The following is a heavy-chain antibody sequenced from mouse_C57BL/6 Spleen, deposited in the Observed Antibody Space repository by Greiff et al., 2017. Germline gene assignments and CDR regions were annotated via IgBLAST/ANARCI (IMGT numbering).Heavy chain of an antibody. CDR3: ARTTTVVAPCAMDY. V-gene: IGHV5-17*01. J-gene: IGHJ4*01. D-gene: IGHD1-1*01. CDR2: ISSGSSTI. Sequence: EVMLVESGGGLVKPGGSLKLSCAASGFTFSDYGMHWVRQAPEKGLEWVAYISSGSSTIYYADTVKGRFTISRDNAKNTLFLQMTSLRSEDTAMYYCARTTTVVAPCAMDYWGQGTSVTVSS. CDR1: GFTFSDYG.